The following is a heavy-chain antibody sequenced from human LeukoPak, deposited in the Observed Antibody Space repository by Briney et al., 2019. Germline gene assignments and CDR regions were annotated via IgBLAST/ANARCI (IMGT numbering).Heavy chain of an antibody. CDR3: ERERHDSGYFHYFYY. J-gene: IGHJ4*02. Sequence: GGALRLSCAASGFTFSSYGMHWVGQAPGKGREGVAVISYDGSNKYYADSVKGRFTISRHNPKHPLYLQINSLRAEHTAVYFCERERHDSGYFHYFYYWGQGPLVTLSS. V-gene: IGHV3-30*03. D-gene: IGHD3-22*01. CDR1: GFTFSSYG. CDR2: ISYDGSNK.